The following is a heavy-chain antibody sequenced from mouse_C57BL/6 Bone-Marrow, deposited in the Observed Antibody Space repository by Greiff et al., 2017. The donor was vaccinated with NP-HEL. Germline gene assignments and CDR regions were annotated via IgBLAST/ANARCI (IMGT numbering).Heavy chain of an antibody. CDR1: GYTFTDYY. Sequence: QVQLKESGAELVRPGASVKLSCKASGYTFTDYYINWVKQRPGQGLEWIARIYPGSGNTYYNEKFKGKATLTAEKSSSTAYMQLSSLTSEDSAVYFCARSITTVVAHFDYWGQGTTLTVSS. D-gene: IGHD1-1*01. V-gene: IGHV1-76*01. J-gene: IGHJ2*01. CDR3: ARSITTVVAHFDY. CDR2: IYPGSGNT.